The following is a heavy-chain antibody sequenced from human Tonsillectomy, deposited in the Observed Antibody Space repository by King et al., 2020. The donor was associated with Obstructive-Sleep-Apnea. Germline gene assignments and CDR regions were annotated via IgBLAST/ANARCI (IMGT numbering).Heavy chain of an antibody. J-gene: IGHJ4*02. D-gene: IGHD6-19*01. CDR1: GFTFSNYG. CDR3: ARGSYSSGWEGDY. Sequence: VQLVESGGGVVQPGRSLRLSCAASGFTFSNYGMHWVRQAPGKGLEWVAFIRYDGSNKYYGDSVKGRFTISSDNSKNTQYLKMNSLRPEDTAVYYFARGSYSSGWEGDYWGQGTLVIVSS. V-gene: IGHV3-30*02. CDR2: IRYDGSNK.